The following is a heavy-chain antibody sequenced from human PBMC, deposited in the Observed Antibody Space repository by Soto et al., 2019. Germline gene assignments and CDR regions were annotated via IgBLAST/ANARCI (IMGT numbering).Heavy chain of an antibody. CDR3: ARGQGRHGVVIIPVSWFDP. Sequence: ASVKVSCKASGYTFTSYYMHWVLQAPGQGVEWMGWISAYNGNTNYAQKLQGRVTMTTDTSTSTAYMELRSLRSDDTAVYYCARGQGRHGVVIIPVSWFDPWGQGTLVTVSS. CDR1: GYTFTSYY. D-gene: IGHD3-3*01. V-gene: IGHV1-18*04. J-gene: IGHJ5*02. CDR2: ISAYNGNT.